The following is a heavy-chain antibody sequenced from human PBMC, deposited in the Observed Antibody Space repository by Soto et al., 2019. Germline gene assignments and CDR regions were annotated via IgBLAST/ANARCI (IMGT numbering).Heavy chain of an antibody. CDR3: ARVRQYCSATSCYLDP. Sequence: SETLSLTCAGSGGSISSSNWWQWVRQPPGKGLEWIGEIHHGGTTNYNPSLKSRVAISVDKSKNQFSLKLNSVTAADTAVYYCARVRQYCSATSCYLDPWGQGTLV. V-gene: IGHV4-4*02. CDR1: GGSISSSNW. D-gene: IGHD2-2*01. CDR2: IHHGGTT. J-gene: IGHJ5*02.